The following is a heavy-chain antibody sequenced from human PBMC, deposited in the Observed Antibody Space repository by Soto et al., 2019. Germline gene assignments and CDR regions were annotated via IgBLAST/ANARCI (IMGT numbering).Heavy chain of an antibody. D-gene: IGHD6-19*01. V-gene: IGHV3-30-3*01. J-gene: IGHJ4*02. CDR3: ARDREGGWLVISHDFDY. CDR1: GFTVSSFA. Sequence: QVQLVESGGGVVQPGRSLRLSCAASGFTVSSFAMHWVRQAPGKGLEWVAVISYDASNKYYADSVKGRFTISRDNSKNTLYLQMNSLRAWDTAVYYCARDREGGWLVISHDFDYWGQGTLVTVSS. CDR2: ISYDASNK.